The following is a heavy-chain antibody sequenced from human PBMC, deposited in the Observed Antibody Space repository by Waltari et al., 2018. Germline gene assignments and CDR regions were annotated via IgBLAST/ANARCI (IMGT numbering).Heavy chain of an antibody. Sequence: QVQLVQSGAEVKKPGASVKVSCKASGYTFTGYYMHWVRQAPGQGLEWMGRINPSGGSTSYAQKFQGRVTMTRDTSTSTVYMELSSLRSEDTAVYYCARDQLGGFDYWGQGTLVTVSS. CDR1: GYTFTGYY. V-gene: IGHV1-46*01. J-gene: IGHJ4*02. CDR2: INPSGGST. CDR3: ARDQLGGFDY. D-gene: IGHD6-13*01.